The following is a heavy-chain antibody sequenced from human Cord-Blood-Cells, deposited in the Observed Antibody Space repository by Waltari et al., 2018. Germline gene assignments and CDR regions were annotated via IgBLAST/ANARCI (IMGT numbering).Heavy chain of an antibody. Sequence: QVQLVQSGAEVKKPGSSVKVSCKASGGTFSSYAISWVRQAPGQGLEWMGRINPILGIANYAQKFQGRVTITADKSTSTAYMELSSLRSEDTAVYYCARSPHEYCSSTSCYAFDIWGQGTMVTVSS. CDR3: ARSPHEYCSSTSCYAFDI. CDR1: GGTFSSYA. D-gene: IGHD2-2*01. V-gene: IGHV1-69*09. CDR2: INPILGIA. J-gene: IGHJ3*02.